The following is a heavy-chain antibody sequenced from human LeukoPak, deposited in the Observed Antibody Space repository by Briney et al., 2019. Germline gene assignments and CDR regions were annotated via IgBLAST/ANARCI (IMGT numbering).Heavy chain of an antibody. D-gene: IGHD3-22*01. J-gene: IGHJ4*02. Sequence: GGSLRLSCAASGFTFSSHGMHWVRQAPGKGLEWVAFIRNDGSDKYYADSVKGRFTISRDNSKNTLYLQMNSLRPEDTAVYYCARDHYYDSSGYEIWGQGTLVTVSS. CDR3: ARDHYYDSSGYEI. CDR1: GFTFSSHG. CDR2: IRNDGSDK. V-gene: IGHV3-30*02.